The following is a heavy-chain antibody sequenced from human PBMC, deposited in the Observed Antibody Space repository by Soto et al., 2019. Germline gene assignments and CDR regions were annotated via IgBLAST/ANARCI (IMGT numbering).Heavy chain of an antibody. V-gene: IGHV4-39*07. J-gene: IGHJ4*02. CDR1: GGSISSSSYY. Sequence: SETLSLTCTVSGGSISSSSYYWGWIRQPPGKGLEWIGSIYYSGSTYYNPSLKSRVTISVDTSKNQFSLKLSSVTAEDTAVYYCANSRDGHEFDYWGQGTLVTVSS. CDR2: IYYSGST. D-gene: IGHD4-4*01. CDR3: ANSRDGHEFDY.